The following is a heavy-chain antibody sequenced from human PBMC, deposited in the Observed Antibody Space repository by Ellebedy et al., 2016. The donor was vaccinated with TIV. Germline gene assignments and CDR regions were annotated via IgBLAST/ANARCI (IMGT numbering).Heavy chain of an antibody. Sequence: MPSETLSLTCTVSGDSIRSYYWSWIRQPPGKGLEWIGYIYYSGSTNYNPSLKSRVTISIYTSKNQFSLKLSSVTAADTAVYYCARREGYYGSGSYYANWGQGTLVTVSS. J-gene: IGHJ4*02. V-gene: IGHV4-59*01. CDR3: ARREGYYGSGSYYAN. CDR1: GDSIRSYY. D-gene: IGHD3-10*01. CDR2: IYYSGST.